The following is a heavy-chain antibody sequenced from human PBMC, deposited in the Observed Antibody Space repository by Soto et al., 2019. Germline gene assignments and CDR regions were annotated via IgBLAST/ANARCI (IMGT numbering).Heavy chain of an antibody. D-gene: IGHD2-21*02. CDR3: ARSPGGVVTAMYYFDY. J-gene: IGHJ4*02. Sequence: ASVKVSCKVSGYTLTELSMHWVRQAPGKGLEWMGGFDPEDGETIYAQKFQGRVTMTEDTSTDTAYMELSSLRSEDTAVYYCARSPGGVVTAMYYFDYWGQGTLVTVSS. V-gene: IGHV1-24*01. CDR2: FDPEDGET. CDR1: GYTLTELS.